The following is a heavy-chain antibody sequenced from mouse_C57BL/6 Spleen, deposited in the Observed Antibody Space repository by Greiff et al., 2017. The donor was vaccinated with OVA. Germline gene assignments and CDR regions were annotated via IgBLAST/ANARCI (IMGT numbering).Heavy chain of an antibody. J-gene: IGHJ1*03. D-gene: IGHD1-1*01. V-gene: IGHV1-66*01. CDR2: IYPGSGNT. CDR1: GYSFTSYY. Sequence: QVQLKESGPELVKPGASVKISCKASGYSFTSYYIHWVKQRPGQGLEWIGWIYPGSGNTKYNEKFKGKATLTADTSSSTAYMQLSSLTSEDSAVYYCAREGASYDRYFDVWGTGTTVTVSS. CDR3: AREGASYDRYFDV.